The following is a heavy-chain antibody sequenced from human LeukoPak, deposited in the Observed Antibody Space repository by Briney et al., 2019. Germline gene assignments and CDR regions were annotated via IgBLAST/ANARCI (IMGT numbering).Heavy chain of an antibody. V-gene: IGHV4-34*01. D-gene: IGHD3-3*01. CDR1: GGSFSGYY. CDR2: INHSGST. Sequence: PSETLSLTCAVYGGSFSGYYWSWIRQPPGKGLEWIGEINHSGSTNYNPSLKSRVTISVDTSKNQFSLKLSSVTAADTAVYYCARTTNYDFWSGYSEPFDYWGQGTLVTVSS. J-gene: IGHJ4*02. CDR3: ARTTNYDFWSGYSEPFDY.